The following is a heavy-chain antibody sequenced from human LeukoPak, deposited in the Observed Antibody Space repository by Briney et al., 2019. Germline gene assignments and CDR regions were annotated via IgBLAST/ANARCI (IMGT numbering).Heavy chain of an antibody. CDR3: AKGISANGYNFERGADY. D-gene: IGHD5-18*01. Sequence: GGSLRLSCAASGFSFRTYVLSWVSRAPGKGLAWVSSVGGDGHVTYYADSVKGRFTISRDNSKNTLFLQMHSLRVEDTAVYYCAKGISANGYNFERGADYWGQGTQVTVST. CDR1: GFSFRTYV. CDR2: VGGDGHVT. V-gene: IGHV3-23*01. J-gene: IGHJ4*02.